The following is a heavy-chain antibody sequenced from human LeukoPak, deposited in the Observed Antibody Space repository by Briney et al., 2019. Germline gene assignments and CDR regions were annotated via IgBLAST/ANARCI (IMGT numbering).Heavy chain of an antibody. CDR2: INHSGST. CDR1: GGSFSGYY. Sequence: SEPLSLTCAVSGGSFSGYYWSWIRQPPGKGLEWIGEINHSGSTNYNPSLKSRVTISVDTSKNQVSLKLSSVTAADTAVYYCARDRGTLGYCSSSSCARDDAFDIWGQGTMVTVSS. D-gene: IGHD2-2*01. V-gene: IGHV4-34*01. J-gene: IGHJ3*02. CDR3: ARDRGTLGYCSSSSCARDDAFDI.